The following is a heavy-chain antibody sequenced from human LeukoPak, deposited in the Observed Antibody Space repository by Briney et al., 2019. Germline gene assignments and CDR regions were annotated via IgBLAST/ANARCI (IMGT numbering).Heavy chain of an antibody. D-gene: IGHD6-19*01. CDR3: ARDAQLSSGWYEIDY. J-gene: IGHJ4*02. CDR1: GLTFSSYA. V-gene: IGHV3-30-3*01. CDR2: ISYDGSNK. Sequence: GGSLRLSCAASGLTFSSYAMHWVRQAPGKGLEWVAVISYDGSNKYYADSVKGRFTISRDNSKNTLYLQMNSLRAEDTAVYYCARDAQLSSGWYEIDYWGQGTLVTVSS.